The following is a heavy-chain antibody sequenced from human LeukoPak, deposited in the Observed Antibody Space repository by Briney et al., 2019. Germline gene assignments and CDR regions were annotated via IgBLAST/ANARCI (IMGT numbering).Heavy chain of an antibody. CDR2: ISSSGNT. V-gene: IGHV4-39*02. J-gene: IGHJ4*02. CDR1: GGSTSGGNYY. CDR3: ARLGAGPTYYDFWSGYSSFYFDY. D-gene: IGHD3-3*01. Sequence: PSETLSLTCIVSGGSTSGGNYYWGWIRRPPGKGLEWIGGISSSGNTYYNPSLKGRITISVDTSKNHFSLKLSSVTAADTAVYYCARLGAGPTYYDFWSGYSSFYFDYWGQGTLVTVSS.